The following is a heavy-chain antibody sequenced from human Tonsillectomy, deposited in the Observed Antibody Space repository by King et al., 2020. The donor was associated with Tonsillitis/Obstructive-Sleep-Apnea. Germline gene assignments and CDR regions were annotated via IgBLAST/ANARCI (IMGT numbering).Heavy chain of an antibody. CDR1: GFTFSSYE. Sequence: VQLVESGGGSVQPGGSLRLSCAASGFTFSSYEFNWVRQAPGKGLEWLSYISSSGSTIYYADSVKGRFTLYRDNAKNSLWLQMNSLRAEDTAVYYCAREGLYDYSPWGQGTLVTVSS. D-gene: IGHD3-16*01. V-gene: IGHV3-48*03. CDR2: ISSSGSTI. J-gene: IGHJ4*02. CDR3: AREGLYDYSP.